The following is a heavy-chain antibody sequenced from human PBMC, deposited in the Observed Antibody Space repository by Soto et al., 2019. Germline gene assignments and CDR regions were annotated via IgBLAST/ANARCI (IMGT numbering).Heavy chain of an antibody. D-gene: IGHD3-10*01. CDR1: AFTFSDYY. CDR2: ISVSSTYA. V-gene: IGHV3-11*05. Sequence: GGSLRLSCAASAFTFSDYYMSWIRQAPGKGLECVAYISVSSTYANYADSVEGRFTISRDNAENSLFLQMNSLRADDTAVYYCARGVRYYSSEKPANFDYWGQGALVTVSS. CDR3: ARGVRYYSSEKPANFDY. J-gene: IGHJ4*02.